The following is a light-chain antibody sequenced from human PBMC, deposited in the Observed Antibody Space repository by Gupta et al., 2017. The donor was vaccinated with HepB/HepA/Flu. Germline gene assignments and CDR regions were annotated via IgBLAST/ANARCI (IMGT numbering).Light chain of an antibody. CDR1: ISDVGTYDY. J-gene: IGLJ3*02. CDR2: GVN. V-gene: IGLV2-14*03. CDR3: SSYTGSSVLGV. Sequence: HSALTQPASVSGSPGQSITISCTGTISDVGTYDYVSWYQQHPDKAPKLMIYGVNSRPSGVSNRFSGSKSGNTASLTISGLQAEDEADYDGSSYTGSSVLGVFGGGTKLTVL.